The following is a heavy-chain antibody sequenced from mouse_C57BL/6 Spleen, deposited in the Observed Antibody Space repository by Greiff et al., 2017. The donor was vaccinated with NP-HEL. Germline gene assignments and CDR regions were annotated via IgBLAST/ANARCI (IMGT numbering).Heavy chain of an antibody. CDR1: GYAFSSYW. CDR2: IYPGDGDT. CDR3: ARLDYYGSSPYYFDY. D-gene: IGHD1-1*01. V-gene: IGHV1-80*01. J-gene: IGHJ2*01. Sequence: VQLQQSGAELVKPGASVKISCKASGYAFSSYWMNWVKQRPGKGLEWIGQIYPGDGDTNYNGKFKGKATLTADKSSSTAYMQLSSLTSEDSAVYFCARLDYYGSSPYYFDYWGQGTTLTVSS.